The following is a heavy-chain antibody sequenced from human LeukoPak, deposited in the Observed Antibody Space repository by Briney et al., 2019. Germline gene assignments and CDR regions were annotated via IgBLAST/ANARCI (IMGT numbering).Heavy chain of an antibody. D-gene: IGHD2-15*01. J-gene: IGHJ4*02. CDR3: ARDRPTGASRVFVVQ. CDR1: GFIFSSYA. CDR2: MSSGSRYI. V-gene: IGHV3-21*06. Sequence: GGSLRLSCAASGFIFSSYAMSWVRQAPGKGLEWVSSMSSGSRYIYYADSVRGRFTISRDNTKNSLYLLMNNLRAEDTAIYYCARDRPTGASRVFVVQWGQGTPVTVSS.